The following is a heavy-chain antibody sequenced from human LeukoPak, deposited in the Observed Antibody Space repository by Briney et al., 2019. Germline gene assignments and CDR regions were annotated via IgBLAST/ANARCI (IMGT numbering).Heavy chain of an antibody. CDR2: IYHSGST. J-gene: IGHJ3*02. Sequence: SETLSLTCAVSGGSISSSNWWSWVRQPPGKGLEWIGEIYHSGSTNYNPSLKSRVTISVDKSKNQFSLKLSSVTAADTAVCYCARATTDYYGSGESFDIWGQGTMVTVSS. CDR3: ARATTDYYGSGESFDI. D-gene: IGHD3-10*01. V-gene: IGHV4-4*02. CDR1: GGSISSSNW.